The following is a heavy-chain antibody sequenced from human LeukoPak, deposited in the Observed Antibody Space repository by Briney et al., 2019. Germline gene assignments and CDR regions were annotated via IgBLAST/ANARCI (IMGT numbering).Heavy chain of an antibody. CDR1: GFTFSTYG. D-gene: IGHD5-24*01. CDR3: AKRLRDGYNSPIDY. Sequence: QTGGSLRLSCAASGFTFSTYGMHWVRQAPGKGLEWVAFIRYDGSNKYYADSVKDRFTISRDIPRNTLYLQMNSLRDDDTAVYYCAKRLRDGYNSPIDYWGQGILVTVSS. J-gene: IGHJ4*02. V-gene: IGHV3-30*02. CDR2: IRYDGSNK.